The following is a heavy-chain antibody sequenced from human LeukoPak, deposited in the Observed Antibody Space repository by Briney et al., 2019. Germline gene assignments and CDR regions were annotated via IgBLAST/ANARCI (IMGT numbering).Heavy chain of an antibody. V-gene: IGHV3-21*01. CDR3: ARVRTSSFHDAFDI. CDR1: GFTFSSYS. D-gene: IGHD6-6*01. J-gene: IGHJ3*02. Sequence: GGSLRLSCAASGFTFSSYSMNWVRQAPGKGLGWVSSISSSSSYIYYADSVKGRFTISRDNAKNSLYLQMNSLRAEDTAVYYCARVRTSSFHDAFDIWGQGTMVTVSS. CDR2: ISSSSSYI.